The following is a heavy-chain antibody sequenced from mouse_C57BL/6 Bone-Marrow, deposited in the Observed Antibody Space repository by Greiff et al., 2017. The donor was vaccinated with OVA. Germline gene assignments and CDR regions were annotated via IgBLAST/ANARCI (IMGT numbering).Heavy chain of an antibody. Sequence: EVKVIESGGGLVQPGGSLSLSCAASGFTFTDYYMSWVRQPPGKALEWLGFIRNKANGYTTEYSASVKGRFTISRDNSQSILYLQMNALRAEDSATYYCARAEPYWYFDVWGTGTTVTVSS. CDR2: IRNKANGYTT. CDR3: ARAEPYWYFDV. J-gene: IGHJ1*03. V-gene: IGHV7-3*01. CDR1: GFTFTDYY.